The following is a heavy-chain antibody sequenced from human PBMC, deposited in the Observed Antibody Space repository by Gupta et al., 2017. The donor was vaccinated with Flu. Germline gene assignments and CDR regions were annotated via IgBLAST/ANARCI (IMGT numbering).Heavy chain of an antibody. CDR2: IYYSGST. J-gene: IGHJ4*02. V-gene: IGHV4-31*03. CDR3: EREYSELAVAGTVLDRVFDY. D-gene: IGHD6-19*01. Sequence: QVQLQESGPGLVKPSQTLSLTCTVSGGSISSGGYYWSWIRQHPGKGLEWIGYIYYSGSTYYNPSLKSRVTISVDTSKNQFSLKLSSVTAADTAVYYCEREYSELAVAGTVLDRVFDYWGQGTLVTVSP. CDR1: GGSISSGGYY.